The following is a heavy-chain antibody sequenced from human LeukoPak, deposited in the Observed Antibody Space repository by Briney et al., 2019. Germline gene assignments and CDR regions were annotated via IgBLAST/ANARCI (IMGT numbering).Heavy chain of an antibody. CDR1: GGSISSGDYY. CDR3: ASAYSSVYYLHY. J-gene: IGHJ4*02. Sequence: SETLSLTCSVSGGSISSGDYYWSWIRQPPGEGLEWIGYIYYTGSTYYNPSLKSRGTISVDTSKNQFSLNLSSVTAADTAVYYCASAYSSVYYLHYWGQGALVTVSS. V-gene: IGHV4-30-4*01. D-gene: IGHD6-25*01. CDR2: IYYTGST.